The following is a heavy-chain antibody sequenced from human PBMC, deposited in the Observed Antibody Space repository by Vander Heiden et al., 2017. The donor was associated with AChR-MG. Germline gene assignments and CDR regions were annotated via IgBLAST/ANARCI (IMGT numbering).Heavy chain of an antibody. CDR2: IIPIFGTA. V-gene: IGHV1-69*06. CDR3: AEGSGYPSKVVATDYYYGMDV. Sequence: QVQLVQSGAEVKKPGSSVKVSCKASGGTFSSYAISRVRQAPGQGLEWMGGIIPIFGTANYAQKFQGRVTITADKSTSTAYMELSSLRSEDTAVYYCAEGSGYPSKVVATDYYYGMDVWGQGTTVTVSS. J-gene: IGHJ6*02. D-gene: IGHD5-18*01. CDR1: GGTFSSYA.